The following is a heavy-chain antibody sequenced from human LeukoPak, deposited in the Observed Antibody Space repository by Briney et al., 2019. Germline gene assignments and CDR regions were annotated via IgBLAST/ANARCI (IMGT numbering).Heavy chain of an antibody. J-gene: IGHJ3*01. V-gene: IGHV3-74*01. Sequence: GGSLRLSCAASGFTFNTYWMHWVRQAPGKGLVWVSRIDGDGSRASYADSVKGRFTISRDNAKNTLYLQMNSPRPEDTAVYFCVREAGGTYAFDVWGQGTMVTVSS. CDR2: IDGDGSRA. D-gene: IGHD3-16*01. CDR1: GFTFNTYW. CDR3: VREAGGTYAFDV.